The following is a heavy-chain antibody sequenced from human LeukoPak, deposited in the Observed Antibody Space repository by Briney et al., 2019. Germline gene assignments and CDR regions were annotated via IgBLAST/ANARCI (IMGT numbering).Heavy chain of an antibody. J-gene: IGHJ5*02. Sequence: GGSLRLSCTASGFTFSSYAMKWVRQAPGKGLECVSGISGSGGYTFYADSVKGRFTISRDNSKNTLYLQMNSLRAEDTAVYYCAKDRYGDYVSGGFNWFDPWGQGTLVTVSS. CDR2: ISGSGGYT. CDR3: AKDRYGDYVSGGFNWFDP. D-gene: IGHD4-17*01. V-gene: IGHV3-23*01. CDR1: GFTFSSYA.